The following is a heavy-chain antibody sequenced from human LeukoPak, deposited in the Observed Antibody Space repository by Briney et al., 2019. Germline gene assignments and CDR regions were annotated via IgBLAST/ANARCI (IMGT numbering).Heavy chain of an antibody. CDR1: GGTFSSYA. CDR2: IIPIFGTA. J-gene: IGHJ6*02. V-gene: IGHV1-69*13. D-gene: IGHD6-13*01. Sequence: SVKVSCKASGGTFSSYAISWERQAPGQGLEWMGGIIPIFGTANYAQKFQGRVTITADESTSTAYMELSSLRSEDTAVYYCARDPEQQLYASYNMDVWGQGTTVTVSS. CDR3: ARDPEQQLYASYNMDV.